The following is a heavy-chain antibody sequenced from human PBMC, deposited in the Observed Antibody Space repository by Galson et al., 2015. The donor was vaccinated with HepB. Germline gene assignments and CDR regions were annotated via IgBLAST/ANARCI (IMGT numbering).Heavy chain of an antibody. CDR3: ARALPEVSGLDV. CDR2: IPSDGSGT. D-gene: IGHD1-14*01. Sequence: SLRLSCAASGFSFNNYSMHWVRQSPGKGLVWVSYIPSDGSGTAYADSVRGRFTISRDNAKNTLYLHMNTLGAEDTALYYCARALPEVSGLDVWGQGTTVTATS. V-gene: IGHV3-74*01. CDR1: GFSFNNYS. J-gene: IGHJ6*02.